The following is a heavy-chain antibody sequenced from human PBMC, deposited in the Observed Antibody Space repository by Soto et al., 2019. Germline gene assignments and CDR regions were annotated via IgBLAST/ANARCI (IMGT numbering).Heavy chain of an antibody. Sequence: GGSLRLSCVGSGFTFSSYGMHWVRQAPGKGLECVAVISDTGSSHYYAASVEGRFTISRENSKNTLSLHMDRLRVEDTAVYYCARGGPSKSGHLWYFDLWGRGTLVTVSS. D-gene: IGHD2-8*02. J-gene: IGHJ2*01. CDR2: ISDTGSSH. CDR1: GFTFSSYG. V-gene: IGHV3-30*03. CDR3: ARGGPSKSGHLWYFDL.